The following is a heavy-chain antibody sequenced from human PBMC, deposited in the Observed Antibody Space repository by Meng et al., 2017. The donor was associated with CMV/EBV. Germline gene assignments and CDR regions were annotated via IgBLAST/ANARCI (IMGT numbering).Heavy chain of an antibody. J-gene: IGHJ4*02. Sequence: LLLQASGPGIVKPSETPALSCTASGGSISSSSYYWGWIRQPPGKGLEWIGSIYYSGSTYYNPSLKSRVTISVDTSKNQFSLKLSSVTAADTAVYYCARERGYSSPRFDYWGQGTLVTVSS. CDR2: IYYSGST. V-gene: IGHV4-39*07. CDR3: ARERGYSSPRFDY. D-gene: IGHD6-13*01. CDR1: GGSISSSSYY.